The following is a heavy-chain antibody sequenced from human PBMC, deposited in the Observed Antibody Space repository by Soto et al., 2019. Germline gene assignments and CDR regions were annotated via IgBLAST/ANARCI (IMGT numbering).Heavy chain of an antibody. Sequence: SVKVSCKASGGTFSSYTMSWVRQAPGQGLEWMGGIIPIFGTTTYAHKFQGRVTITADEPTSTVYMELSSLRGEDTAVYYCARGALTTLAHYYGMDVWGQGTTVTVSS. CDR2: IIPIFGTT. D-gene: IGHD4-4*01. CDR3: ARGALTTLAHYYGMDV. J-gene: IGHJ6*02. CDR1: GGTFSSYT. V-gene: IGHV1-69*13.